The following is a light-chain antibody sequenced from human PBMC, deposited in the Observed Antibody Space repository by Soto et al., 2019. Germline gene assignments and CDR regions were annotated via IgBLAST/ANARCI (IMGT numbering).Light chain of an antibody. J-gene: IGKJ1*01. Sequence: DIQMTQSPSSLSASVGDRVTITCRASQGISNYLAWYHQKPGKVPKLLIYAASTLQSGVPSRFSGSGSGTDFTLTINSLQPADFATYYCHKYNSAPRTFGQGINVEIK. CDR1: QGISNY. CDR3: HKYNSAPRT. CDR2: AAS. V-gene: IGKV1-27*01.